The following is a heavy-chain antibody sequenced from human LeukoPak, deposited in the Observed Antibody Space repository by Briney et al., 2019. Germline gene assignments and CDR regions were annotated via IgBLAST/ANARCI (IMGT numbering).Heavy chain of an antibody. CDR1: GGSISTYY. CDR3: ARGGAARLHFQN. D-gene: IGHD6-6*01. CDR2: IYHSGST. J-gene: IGHJ1*01. Sequence: SETLSLTCTVSGGSISTYYWNWIRQPPGKGLEWIGYIYHSGSTNYNPSLQSRVAISVDTSKNQFSLNLNSVTAAVTAVYYCARGGAARLHFQNWGQGTLVTVSS. V-gene: IGHV4-59*01.